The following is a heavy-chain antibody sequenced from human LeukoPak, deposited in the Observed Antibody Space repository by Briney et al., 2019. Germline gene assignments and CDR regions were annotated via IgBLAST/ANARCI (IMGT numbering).Heavy chain of an antibody. CDR2: ITTGRGET. CDR1: GYTFTDYA. J-gene: IGHJ4*02. D-gene: IGHD6-19*01. V-gene: IGHV1-3*03. CDR3: ARGGKQWRGGNYFDS. Sequence: ASVKVSCKASGYTFTDYALHWVRQAPGQSLEWMGWITTGRGETRYSQEFQRRITFTRDISASTVYMDLSDLRSEDTAVYYCARGGKQWRGGNYFDSWGQGTLVAVSS.